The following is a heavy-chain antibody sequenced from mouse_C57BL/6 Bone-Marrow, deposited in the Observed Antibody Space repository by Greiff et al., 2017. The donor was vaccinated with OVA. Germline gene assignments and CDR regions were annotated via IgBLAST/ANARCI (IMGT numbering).Heavy chain of an antibody. D-gene: IGHD3-2*02. V-gene: IGHV1-26*01. Sequence: EVQLQQSGPELVKPGASVKISCKASGYTFTDYYMNWVKQSHGKSLEWIGDINPNNGGTSYNQKFKGKATLTVDKSSSTAYMELRSLTSEDSAVYYCARGLRLRRGLFAYWGQGTLVTVSA. CDR3: ARGLRLRRGLFAY. CDR2: INPNNGGT. J-gene: IGHJ3*01. CDR1: GYTFTDYY.